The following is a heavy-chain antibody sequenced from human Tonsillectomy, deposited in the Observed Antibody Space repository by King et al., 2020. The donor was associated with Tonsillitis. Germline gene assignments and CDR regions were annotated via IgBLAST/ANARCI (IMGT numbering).Heavy chain of an antibody. CDR3: ARGLGSYFSGAFDI. V-gene: IGHV1-2*04. CDR1: GYTFIDYY. Sequence: QLVQSGAELKEPGSSVKVSCKASGYTFIDYYMHWVRQAPGQVLEWMGWFNPTSGNTNYEQKFQGCVTMTRDTSITTAYMALSRLSSDDTAVYYCARGLGSYFSGAFDIWGQGTMLTVSS. CDR2: FNPTSGNT. J-gene: IGHJ3*02. D-gene: IGHD1-26*01.